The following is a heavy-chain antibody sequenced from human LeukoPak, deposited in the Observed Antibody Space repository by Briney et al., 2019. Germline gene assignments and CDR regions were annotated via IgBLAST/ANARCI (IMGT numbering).Heavy chain of an antibody. CDR1: GYTFTSYD. J-gene: IGHJ4*02. D-gene: IGHD2-2*01. CDR3: ARDGDHCSSTSCYDY. CDR2: MNPNSGNT. V-gene: IGHV1-8*02. Sequence: ASVKVSCKASGYTFTSYDINWVRQATGQGLEWMGWMNPNSGNTGYAQKFQGRVTMTRDTSISTAYMELSRLRSDDTAVYYCARDGDHCSSTSCYDYWGQGTLVTVSS.